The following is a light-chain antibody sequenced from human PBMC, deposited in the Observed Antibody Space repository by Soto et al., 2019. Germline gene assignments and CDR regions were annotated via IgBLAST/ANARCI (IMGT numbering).Light chain of an antibody. V-gene: IGKV3-20*01. CDR2: DAS. J-gene: IGKJ5*01. Sequence: EILMTQSPVTLSVSPGERATLSCRASQSVSSYLAWYQQKPGQAPRLLIYDASNRATGIPARFSGSGSETDFTLTISRLEPEDFALYYCQQYGSSAPITFGQGTRLEIK. CDR1: QSVSSY. CDR3: QQYGSSAPIT.